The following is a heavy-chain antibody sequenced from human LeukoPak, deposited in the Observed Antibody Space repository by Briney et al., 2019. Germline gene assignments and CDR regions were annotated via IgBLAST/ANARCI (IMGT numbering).Heavy chain of an antibody. CDR3: AKRNYYYDSSGYYPMGNLDY. J-gene: IGHJ4*02. CDR1: GFTFSSYA. Sequence: PGGSLRLSCAASGFTFSSYAMSWVRQALGKGLEWVSAISGSGGSTYYADSVKGRCAISRENSKTTLYLQMNSPRAEDTAVYYCAKRNYYYDSSGYYPMGNLDYWGQGTLVTVSS. D-gene: IGHD3-22*01. V-gene: IGHV3-23*01. CDR2: ISGSGGST.